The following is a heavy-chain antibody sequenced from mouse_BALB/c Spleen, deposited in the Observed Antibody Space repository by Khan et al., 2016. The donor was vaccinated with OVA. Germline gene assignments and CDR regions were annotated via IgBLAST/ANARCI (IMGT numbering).Heavy chain of an antibody. Sequence: DVHLVESGGGLVQPGGSRKLSCAASGFTFSDYGLAWVRQAPGKGPEWVAFISSLAYSIYYADTVTGRFTISRENARNTLYLEMSSLRSEDTAMYDCARSWAMDYWGQGTSVTVSS. CDR1: GFTFSDYG. J-gene: IGHJ4*01. CDR2: ISSLAYSI. CDR3: ARSWAMDY. V-gene: IGHV5-15*02.